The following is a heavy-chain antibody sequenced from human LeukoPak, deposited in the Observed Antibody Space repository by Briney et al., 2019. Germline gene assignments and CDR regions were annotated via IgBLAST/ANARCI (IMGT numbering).Heavy chain of an antibody. J-gene: IGHJ5*02. D-gene: IGHD2-15*01. V-gene: IGHV4-34*01. Sequence: SETLSLTCAVYGGSFSGYYWSWIRQPPGQGLEWIGEINHSGSTNYNPSLKSRVTISVDTSKNQFSLKLSSVTAADTAVYYCASAPRRYCSGGSCYGGNWFDPWGQGTLVTVSS. CDR2: INHSGST. CDR3: ASAPRRYCSGGSCYGGNWFDP. CDR1: GGSFSGYY.